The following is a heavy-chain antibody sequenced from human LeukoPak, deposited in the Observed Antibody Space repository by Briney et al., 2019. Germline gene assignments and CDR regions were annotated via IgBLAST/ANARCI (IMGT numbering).Heavy chain of an antibody. CDR3: MIYAQRGFYHSNSLEY. V-gene: IGHV3-33*08. Sequence: PGGSLRLSCSASGFTLSHYGMHWVRQAPGKGLEWVAVIWNDGSNNYYADSVKGRFTISRDNSKNTLYLQMNSLRAEDTAVYYCMIYAQRGFYHSNSLEYWGQGTLVTVSS. D-gene: IGHD4-11*01. CDR2: IWNDGSNN. CDR1: GFTLSHYG. J-gene: IGHJ4*02.